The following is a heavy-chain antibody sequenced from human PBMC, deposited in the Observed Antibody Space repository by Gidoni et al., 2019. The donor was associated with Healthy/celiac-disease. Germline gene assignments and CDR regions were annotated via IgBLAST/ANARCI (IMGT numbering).Heavy chain of an antibody. CDR2: ISYDGSNK. CDR1: GFTFSSYG. J-gene: IGHJ3*02. V-gene: IGHV3-30*18. Sequence: VQLVESGGGVVQPGRSLRLSCAASGFTFSSYGMHWVRQAPGKGLEWVAVISYDGSNKYYADSVKGRFTISRDNSKNTLYLQMNSLRAEDTAVYYCAKGPSRDAFDIWGQGTMVTVSS. CDR3: AKGPSRDAFDI.